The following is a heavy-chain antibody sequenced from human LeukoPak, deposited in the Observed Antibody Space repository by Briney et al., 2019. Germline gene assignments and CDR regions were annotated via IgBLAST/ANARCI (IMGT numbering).Heavy chain of an antibody. J-gene: IGHJ6*01. V-gene: IGHV1-69*13. Sequence: SSVTVSSTPSLGTFITYAISWVRQAPGQGLEWMGGIIPIFGTANYTQNLPARVTIPSDESTSTAYMELSSLRSEDTAVYYCARDIVVALPYYYYYGMEVWGQGTTVTVSS. CDR3: ARDIVVALPYYYYYGMEV. CDR2: IIPIFGTA. CDR1: LGTFITYA. D-gene: IGHD2-2*01.